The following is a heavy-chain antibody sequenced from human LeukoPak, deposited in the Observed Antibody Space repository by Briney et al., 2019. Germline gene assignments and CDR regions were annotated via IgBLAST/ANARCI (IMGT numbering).Heavy chain of an antibody. CDR1: GGSISGHY. CDR2: IYYSGTT. Sequence: SETLSLTCTVSGGSISGHYWSWIRQPPGKGLEWIGYIYYSGTTDYSPSLKSRVTMSVDTSKNQFSLKLSSVTPADTAVYYCARMGAIAGASANPDHWGQGTLVTVSS. J-gene: IGHJ4*02. CDR3: ARMGAIAGASANPDH. D-gene: IGHD4/OR15-4a*01. V-gene: IGHV4-59*11.